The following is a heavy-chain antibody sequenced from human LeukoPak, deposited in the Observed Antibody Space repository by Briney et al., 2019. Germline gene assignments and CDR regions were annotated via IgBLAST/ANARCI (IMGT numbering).Heavy chain of an antibody. D-gene: IGHD6-6*01. J-gene: IGHJ4*02. CDR2: IYPGDSGT. CDR3: ARGKAARVDYFDY. Sequence: GESLKISCKGSGYSFTSYWIGRVRQMPGKGLEWMGIIYPGDSGTRYSPSFQGQVTISADKSISTAYLQWSSLKASDTAMYYCARGKAARVDYFDYWGQGTLVTVSS. V-gene: IGHV5-51*01. CDR1: GYSFTSYW.